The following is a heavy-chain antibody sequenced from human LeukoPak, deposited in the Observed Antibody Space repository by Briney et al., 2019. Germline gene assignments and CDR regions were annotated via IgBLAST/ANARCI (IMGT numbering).Heavy chain of an antibody. Sequence: ETLSLTCSVSGGSFDSKYWSWVRQAPGKGLEWVSAISGSGGSTYYADSVKGRFTISRDNSKNTMYLQMSSLSAEDTAVYYCAKVTGDDFWSGYSNNWFDPWGQGTLVTVSS. CDR3: AKVTGDDFWSGYSNNWFDP. J-gene: IGHJ5*02. CDR1: GGSFDSKY. V-gene: IGHV3-23*01. D-gene: IGHD3-3*01. CDR2: ISGSGGST.